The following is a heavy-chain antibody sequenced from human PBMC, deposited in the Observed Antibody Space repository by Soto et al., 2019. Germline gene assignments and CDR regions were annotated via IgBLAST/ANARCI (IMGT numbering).Heavy chain of an antibody. Sequence: SVEVCWEASRGTFSSYTIIWRRHAPGQGLEWMGGIIPIFGTANYAQKFQGRVTITADESTSTAYMELSSLRSEDTAVYYCAHPSRYSCYDMLDRGYYYYYYGMDVWGQGTTVTVSS. CDR1: RGTFSSYT. CDR2: IIPIFGTA. J-gene: IGHJ6*02. D-gene: IGHD5-12*01. CDR3: AHPSRYSCYDMLDRGYYYYYYGMDV. V-gene: IGHV1-69*01.